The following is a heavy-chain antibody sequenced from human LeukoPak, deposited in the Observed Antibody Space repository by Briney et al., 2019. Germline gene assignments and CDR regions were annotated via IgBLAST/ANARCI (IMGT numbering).Heavy chain of an antibody. V-gene: IGHV3-66*01. CDR2: IYSGGST. CDR3: AKDRGGRDGYNFDY. CDR1: GFTVSSNY. D-gene: IGHD5-24*01. Sequence: GGSLRLSCAASGFTVSSNYMSWVRQAPGKGVEWVSVIYSGGSTYYADSVKGRFTISRDISKNTLYLQMNSLRAEDTAVYYCAKDRGGRDGYNFDYWGQGTLVTVSS. J-gene: IGHJ4*02.